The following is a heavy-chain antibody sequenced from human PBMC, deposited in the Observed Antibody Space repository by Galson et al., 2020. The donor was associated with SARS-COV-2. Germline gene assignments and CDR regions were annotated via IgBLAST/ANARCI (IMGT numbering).Heavy chain of an antibody. V-gene: IGHV2-5*02. J-gene: IGHJ4*02. CDR2: IYWDDDK. CDR3: ADGSLVAAYFDS. Sequence: SGPTLVKPTQTLTLTCTFSGFSLSTSGVGVGWIRQPPGKALEWLALIYWDDDKRYSPSLKSRLTITKDTSKNQVVLTMTNMDPVDTAIYYVADGSLVAAYFDSGGQATFVPVSS. D-gene: IGHD2-15*01. CDR1: GFSLSTSGVG.